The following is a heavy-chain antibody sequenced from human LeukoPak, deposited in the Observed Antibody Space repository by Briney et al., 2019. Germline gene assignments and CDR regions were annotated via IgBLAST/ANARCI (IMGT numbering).Heavy chain of an antibody. Sequence: PGGSLRLSCAASGFTFSSYWMSWVRQAPGKGLEWVANIKQDGSEKYYVDSVKGRFTISRDNAKNSLYLQMNSLRAEDTAVYYCARASYRYDFWSGYYPPYWFDPWGQGTLATVSS. V-gene: IGHV3-7*01. CDR3: ARASYRYDFWSGYYPPYWFDP. CDR2: IKQDGSEK. D-gene: IGHD3-3*01. J-gene: IGHJ5*02. CDR1: GFTFSSYW.